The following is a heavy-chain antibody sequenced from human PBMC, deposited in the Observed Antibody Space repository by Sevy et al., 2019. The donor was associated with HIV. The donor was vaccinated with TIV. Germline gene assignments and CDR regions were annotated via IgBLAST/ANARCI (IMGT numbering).Heavy chain of an antibody. V-gene: IGHV3-21*01. Sequence: GGSLRLSCAASGFNFDSYTMNWVRQAPGQGLEWVSSISGSSNDIYYADSLKGRFTISRDNAKNSVYLQMHSLRVDDTAVYFCARPYGSGSWEAFDVWGQGTVVTVSS. CDR1: GFNFDSYT. D-gene: IGHD3-10*01. CDR3: ARPYGSGSWEAFDV. CDR2: ISGSSNDI. J-gene: IGHJ3*01.